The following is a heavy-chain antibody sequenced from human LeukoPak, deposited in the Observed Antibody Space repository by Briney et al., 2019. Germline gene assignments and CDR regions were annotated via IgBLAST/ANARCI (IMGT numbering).Heavy chain of an antibody. CDR2: IYRSGST. CDR1: GGSISTYY. Sequence: SETLPLTCTVSGGSISTYYWNWIQQPPGKGLEWIGYIYRSGSTNYNPSLQSRVTISVDTSKNQFSLNLNSVTAADTAVYYCARGGAARLHFQNWGQGTLVTVSS. CDR3: ARGGAARLHFQN. J-gene: IGHJ1*01. D-gene: IGHD6-6*01. V-gene: IGHV4-59*01.